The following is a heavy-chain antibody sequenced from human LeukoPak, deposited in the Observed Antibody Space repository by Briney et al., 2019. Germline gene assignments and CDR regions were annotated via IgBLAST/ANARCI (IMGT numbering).Heavy chain of an antibody. CDR2: ISWNSGSI. CDR3: AKDQNRYSSGWWNAFDI. D-gene: IGHD6-19*01. V-gene: IGHV3-9*03. Sequence: PGGSLRLSCAASGFTFDDYAMHWVRQAPGKGLEWVSGISWNSGSIGYADSVKGRFTISRDNAKNSLYLQMNSLRAEDIALYYCAKDQNRYSSGWWNAFDIWGQGTMVTVSS. J-gene: IGHJ3*02. CDR1: GFTFDDYA.